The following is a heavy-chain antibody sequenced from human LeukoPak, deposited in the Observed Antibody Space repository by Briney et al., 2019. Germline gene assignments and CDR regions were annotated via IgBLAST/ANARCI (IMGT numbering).Heavy chain of an antibody. Sequence: GASVKVSCKASGYTFTSYGISWVRQAPGQGLEWMGWISAYNGNTNYAQKLQGRVTMTTDTSTSRAYMELRSLRSDDTAVYYRARVHGDFWSGYYAYYYYGMDIWGQGTTVTVSS. J-gene: IGHJ6*02. CDR3: ARVHGDFWSGYYAYYYYGMDI. D-gene: IGHD3-3*01. CDR2: ISAYNGNT. CDR1: GYTFTSYG. V-gene: IGHV1-18*01.